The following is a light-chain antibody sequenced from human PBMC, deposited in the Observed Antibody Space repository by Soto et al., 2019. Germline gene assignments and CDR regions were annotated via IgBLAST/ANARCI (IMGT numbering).Light chain of an antibody. CDR3: QQYYAWPSFT. J-gene: IGKJ2*01. CDR2: GAS. Sequence: IVITQSASTLSVSPGERATLSCRASQSVSSNLAWYQQKPGQAPRLLIYGASTRATGIPARFSASGSGTDFTLTISSLQSEDFAVYYCQQYYAWPSFTLGQGTKVDIK. CDR1: QSVSSN. V-gene: IGKV3-15*01.